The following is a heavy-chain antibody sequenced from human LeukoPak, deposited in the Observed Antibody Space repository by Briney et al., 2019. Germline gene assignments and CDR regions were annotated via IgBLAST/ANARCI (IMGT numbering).Heavy chain of an antibody. CDR2: IKQDGSVK. D-gene: IGHD6-13*01. J-gene: IGHJ4*02. CDR1: GFTFSKFW. CDR3: ATSTEAAGSD. Sequence: TGGSLRLSCAASGFTFSKFWMSWVRQAPGKGLKWVVNIKQDGSVKYYVDSVKGRFTISRDNAENSLYLQMNSLRVEDTAVYYCATSTEAAGSDWGQGTLVTVSS. V-gene: IGHV3-7*03.